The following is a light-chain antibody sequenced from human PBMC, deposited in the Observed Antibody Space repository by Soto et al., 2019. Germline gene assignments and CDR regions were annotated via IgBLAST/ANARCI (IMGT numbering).Light chain of an antibody. CDR3: QQSDSLPIT. J-gene: IGKJ5*01. CDR1: QDISNY. V-gene: IGKV1-33*01. Sequence: DIQMTQSPSSLSASVGDRVTITCRASQDISNYLNWYQQRPGKAPKLLIYDASNLERGVPSRFSGTRSGTHFTVAITSLQPEDVATYYCQQSDSLPITFGQGTRLEI. CDR2: DAS.